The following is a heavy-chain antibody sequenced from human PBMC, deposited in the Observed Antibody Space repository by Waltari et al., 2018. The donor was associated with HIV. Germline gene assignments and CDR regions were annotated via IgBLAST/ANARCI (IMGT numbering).Heavy chain of an antibody. CDR1: GGSFSGYY. D-gene: IGHD4-17*01. CDR3: ARHVRRTSVTTAFFDF. V-gene: IGHV4-34*01. J-gene: IGHJ4*02. CDR2: INHSGST. Sequence: QVQLQQWGAGLLKPSETLSLTCAVYGGSFSGYYWSWIRQPPGKGLEWIGEINHSGSTNYNPSLKSRVTISVHTSKNQFSLKLSSVTAADTAVYYCARHVRRTSVTTAFFDFWGLGTLVTVSS.